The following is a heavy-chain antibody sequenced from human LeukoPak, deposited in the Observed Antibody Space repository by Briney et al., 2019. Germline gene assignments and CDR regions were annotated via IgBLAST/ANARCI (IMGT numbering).Heavy chain of an antibody. CDR3: ARGPERTGVGTRYYYDMDV. D-gene: IGHD2-8*01. CDR1: GFTFSSYA. J-gene: IGHJ6*02. CDR2: ISGCGGST. Sequence: GGSLRLSCAASGFTFSSYAMSWVRQAPGKGLEWVSTISGCGGSTYYADSVKGRFTISRDNSKNTLYLQMNSLRAEDTAVYYCARGPERTGVGTRYYYDMDVWGQGTTVTVSS. V-gene: IGHV3-23*01.